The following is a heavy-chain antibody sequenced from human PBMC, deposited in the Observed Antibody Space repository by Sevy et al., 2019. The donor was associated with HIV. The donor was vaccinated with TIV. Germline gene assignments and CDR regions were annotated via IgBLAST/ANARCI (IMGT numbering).Heavy chain of an antibody. CDR3: ARDRDVELRFLEWLSNYYYGMDV. V-gene: IGHV3-48*03. CDR1: GFTFSSYE. J-gene: IGHJ6*02. D-gene: IGHD3-3*01. Sequence: GESLKISCAASGFTFSSYEMNWVRQTPGKGLEWVSYISSSGSTIYYADSVKGRFTISRDNAKNSLYLQMNSLRAEDTAVYYCARDRDVELRFLEWLSNYYYGMDVWGQGTTVTVSS. CDR2: ISSSGSTI.